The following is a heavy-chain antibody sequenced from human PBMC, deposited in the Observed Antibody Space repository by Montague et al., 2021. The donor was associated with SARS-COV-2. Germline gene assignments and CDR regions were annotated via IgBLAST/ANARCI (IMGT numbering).Heavy chain of an antibody. V-gene: IGHV4-59*11. Sequence: SETLSLTCTVSGGSIGSHYWSWIRLPPGKGLEWVGHIYYTGITKCKSSLKSRVTISVDTSKNQLSLKLDSVTAADTAVYYCARGSGSAGAIWFDPWGQGTLVTVSS. D-gene: IGHD6-25*01. J-gene: IGHJ5*02. CDR2: IYYTGIT. CDR3: ARGSGSAGAIWFDP. CDR1: GGSIGSHY.